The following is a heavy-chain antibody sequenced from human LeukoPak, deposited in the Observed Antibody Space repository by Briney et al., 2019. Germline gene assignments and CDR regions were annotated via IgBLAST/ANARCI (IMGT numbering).Heavy chain of an antibody. J-gene: IGHJ2*01. V-gene: IGHV1-18*01. D-gene: IGHD1-26*01. CDR1: GYTFTSYG. Sequence: ASVKVSCKASGYTFTSYGISWVRQAPGQGLEWMGWISAYNGNTNYAQKLQGRVTMTTDTSTSTAYMELRSLRSDDTAVYYCARDCGDRWEWYFDLWGRGTLVTVSS. CDR2: ISAYNGNT. CDR3: ARDCGDRWEWYFDL.